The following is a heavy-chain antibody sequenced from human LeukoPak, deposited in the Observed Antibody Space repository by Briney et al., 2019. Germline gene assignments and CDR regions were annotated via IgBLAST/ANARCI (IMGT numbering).Heavy chain of an antibody. V-gene: IGHV1-69*13. Sequence: ASVKVSCKASGYTFTSYYMHWVRQAPGQGLEWMGGIIPIIGTVNYAQKFQGRVTITADESTSTAYMELSSLRSEDTAVYYCARQITMIEEGAFDIWGQGTMVTVSS. CDR2: IIPIIGTV. J-gene: IGHJ3*02. D-gene: IGHD3-22*01. CDR3: ARQITMIEEGAFDI. CDR1: GYTFTSYY.